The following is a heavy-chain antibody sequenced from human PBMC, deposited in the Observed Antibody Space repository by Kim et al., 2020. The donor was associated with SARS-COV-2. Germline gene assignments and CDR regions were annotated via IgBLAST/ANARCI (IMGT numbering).Heavy chain of an antibody. Sequence: GGSLRLSCAASGFTFSSYGMHWVRQAPGKGLEWVAVISYDGSNEYYADSVKGRFTISRDNSKNTLYLQMNSLRAEDTAVYYCAKDLLRYFDWLPYYYYYYGMDVWGQGTTVTVSS. CDR2: ISYDGSNE. V-gene: IGHV3-30*18. D-gene: IGHD3-9*01. CDR1: GFTFSSYG. J-gene: IGHJ6*02. CDR3: AKDLLRYFDWLPYYYYYYGMDV.